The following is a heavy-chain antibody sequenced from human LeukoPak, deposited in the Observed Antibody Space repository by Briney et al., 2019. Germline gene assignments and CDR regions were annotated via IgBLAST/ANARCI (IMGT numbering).Heavy chain of an antibody. J-gene: IGHJ1*01. CDR3: ARDRTYYGSGSYPRAGYFQH. Sequence: SETLSLTCAVYGGSFSGYYWSWIRQPPRKRLEWIGGINHSVSTNYNPSLKSRVTISVDTSKNQFSLKLSSVTAADTAVYYCARDRTYYGSGSYPRAGYFQHWGQGTLVTVSS. CDR2: INHSVST. CDR1: GGSFSGYY. V-gene: IGHV4-34*01. D-gene: IGHD3-10*01.